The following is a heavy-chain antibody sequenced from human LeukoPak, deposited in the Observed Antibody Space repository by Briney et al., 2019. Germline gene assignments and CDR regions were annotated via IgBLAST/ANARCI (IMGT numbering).Heavy chain of an antibody. D-gene: IGHD4-17*01. CDR1: GFTFDDHG. CDR2: INWSGDTT. V-gene: IGHV3-20*04. CDR3: ARDPRSRRAVGGDYGLLDS. Sequence: GGSLRLSCAASGFTFDDHGMSWVRQAPGKGLEWVSGINWSGDTTASADSVKGRVTISRDNAKNSLYLQIKSVRVEDTALYYCARDPRSRRAVGGDYGLLDSWGQGTQVTVSS. J-gene: IGHJ5*01.